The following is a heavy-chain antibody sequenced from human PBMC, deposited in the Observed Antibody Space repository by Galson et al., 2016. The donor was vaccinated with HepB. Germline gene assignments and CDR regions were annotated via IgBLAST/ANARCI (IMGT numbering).Heavy chain of an antibody. Sequence: QSGAEVKKPGESLKISCKGSGYSFTMYWIGWVRQMPGKGLEWMGIIFPGDSDTRYSPSFQGQVTMSADKSTSTAYLQWSSLKASDTAMHYCARGLDYNYHFDYWGQGTLVTVSS. J-gene: IGHJ4*02. V-gene: IGHV5-51*01. D-gene: IGHD5-24*01. CDR3: ARGLDYNYHFDY. CDR1: GYSFTMYW. CDR2: IFPGDSDT.